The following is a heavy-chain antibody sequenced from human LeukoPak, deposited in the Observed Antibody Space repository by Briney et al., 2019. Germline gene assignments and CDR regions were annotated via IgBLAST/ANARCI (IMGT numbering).Heavy chain of an antibody. CDR1: GFTFSSYA. D-gene: IGHD3-3*01. Sequence: PGRSLRLSCAASGFTFSSYAMHWVRQAPGKGLEWVAVISYDGNNKYYADSVKGRFTISRDNSKNTLSLQMNSLRAEDTAVYYCARLRSYDFWSGYHYYFDYWGQGTLVTVSS. CDR2: ISYDGNNK. J-gene: IGHJ4*02. V-gene: IGHV3-30-3*01. CDR3: ARLRSYDFWSGYHYYFDY.